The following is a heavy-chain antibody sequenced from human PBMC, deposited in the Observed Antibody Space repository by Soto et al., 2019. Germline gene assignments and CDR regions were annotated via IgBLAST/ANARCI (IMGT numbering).Heavy chain of an antibody. CDR1: GFTFSSYA. Sequence: QVQLVESGGGVVQPGRSLRLSCAASGFTFSSYAMHWVRQAPGKGLEWVAVISYDGSNKYYADSVKGRFTISGDNSKNTLYLQMNSLRAEDTAVYYCATSIAVAGPFDYWGQGTLVTVSS. CDR3: ATSIAVAGPFDY. CDR2: ISYDGSNK. D-gene: IGHD6-19*01. V-gene: IGHV3-30-3*01. J-gene: IGHJ4*02.